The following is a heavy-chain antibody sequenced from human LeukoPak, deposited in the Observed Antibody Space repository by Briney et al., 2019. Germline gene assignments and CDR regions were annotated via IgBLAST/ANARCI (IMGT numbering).Heavy chain of an antibody. V-gene: IGHV3-74*01. CDR2: IDSDGSST. Sequence: GGSLRLSCAASGFTFSSYWMHWVRQASGKGLVWVSRIDSDGSSTSYADSVKGRFTISRDNSKNTLYLQMNSLRAEDTAVYYCAREMAGYEFDYWGQGTLVTVSS. J-gene: IGHJ4*02. CDR1: GFTFSSYW. D-gene: IGHD5-12*01. CDR3: AREMAGYEFDY.